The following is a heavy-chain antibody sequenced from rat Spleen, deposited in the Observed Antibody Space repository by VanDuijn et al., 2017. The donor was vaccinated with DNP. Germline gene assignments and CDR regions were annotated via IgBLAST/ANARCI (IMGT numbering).Heavy chain of an antibody. CDR3: TTGLPGYPDA. CDR2: LSYNGGTP. Sequence: EVLLVESDGGLVQPGRSLKLSCAVSGFTFSDYYMAWVRQAPAKGLEWVATLSYNGGTPYYRDSVKGRFTISRDNAQSTLYLQMDSLRSEDTATYYCTTGLPGYPDAWGQGASVTVSS. V-gene: IGHV5-20*01. J-gene: IGHJ4*01. D-gene: IGHD1-4*01. CDR1: GFTFSDYY.